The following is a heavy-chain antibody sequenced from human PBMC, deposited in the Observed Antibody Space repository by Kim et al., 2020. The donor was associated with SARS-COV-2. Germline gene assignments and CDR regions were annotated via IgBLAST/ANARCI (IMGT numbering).Heavy chain of an antibody. V-gene: IGHV3-11*03. CDR3: ARTSGSYWGGDYYFDY. D-gene: IGHD1-26*01. J-gene: IGHJ4*02. Sequence: SVTGRFPTPRDNAKNSLYLQMNGLRAEDTAVYYCARTSGSYWGGDYYFDYWGQGTLVTVSS.